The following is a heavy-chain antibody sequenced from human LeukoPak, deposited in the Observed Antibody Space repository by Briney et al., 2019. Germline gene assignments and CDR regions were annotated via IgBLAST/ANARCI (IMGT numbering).Heavy chain of an antibody. CDR1: GYTFTSYY. CDR2: INPSGGST. CDR3: ARAGDYYDSSGSFDY. D-gene: IGHD3-22*01. V-gene: IGHV1-46*01. Sequence: ASVKVSCKASGYTFTSYYMHWVRQAPGQGLEWMGIINPSGGSTSYAQKFQGRVTMTRDTSASTVYMELSSLRSEDTAVYYCARAGDYYDSSGSFDYWGQGTLVTVSS. J-gene: IGHJ4*02.